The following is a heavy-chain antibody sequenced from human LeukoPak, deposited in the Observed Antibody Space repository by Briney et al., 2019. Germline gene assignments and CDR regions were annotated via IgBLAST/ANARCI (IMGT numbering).Heavy chain of an antibody. CDR3: ARSSVLRFLEWLSDHNWFDP. V-gene: IGHV1-18*01. CDR2: ISAYNGNT. J-gene: IGHJ5*02. D-gene: IGHD3-3*01. CDR1: GYTFTSYG. Sequence: ASVKVSCKASGYTFTSYGISWVRQAPGQGLEWMGWISAYNGNTNYAQKLQGRVTMTTDTSTSTAYMELSRLRSDDTAVYYCARSSVLRFLEWLSDHNWFDPWGQGTLVTVSS.